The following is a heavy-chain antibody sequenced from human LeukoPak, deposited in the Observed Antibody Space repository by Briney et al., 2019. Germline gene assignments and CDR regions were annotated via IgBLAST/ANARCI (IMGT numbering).Heavy chain of an antibody. V-gene: IGHV1-8*01. CDR2: MNPNIVNT. J-gene: IGHJ4*02. CDR1: GYTFTSYD. D-gene: IGHD6-19*01. CDR3: ASSISGIAVAGY. Sequence: ASVKVSCKASGYTFTSYDINWVRQATGQGLEWMGWMNPNIVNTGYAQKFQGRVTMTRNTSISTAYMELSSLRSEDTAVYYCASSISGIAVAGYWGQGTLLTVSS.